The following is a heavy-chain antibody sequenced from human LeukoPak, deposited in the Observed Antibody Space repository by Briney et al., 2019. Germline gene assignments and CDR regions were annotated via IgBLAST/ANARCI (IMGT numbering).Heavy chain of an antibody. CDR3: ARHQYSYGCY. J-gene: IGHJ4*02. D-gene: IGHD5-18*01. CDR2: INHSGST. Sequence: NPSETLSLTCAVYGGSFSGYYWSWIRQPPGKGLEWIGEINHSGSTNYNPSLKSRVTISVDTSKNQFSLKLSSVTAADTAVYYCARHQYSYGCYWGQGTLVTVSS. CDR1: GGSFSGYY. V-gene: IGHV4-34*01.